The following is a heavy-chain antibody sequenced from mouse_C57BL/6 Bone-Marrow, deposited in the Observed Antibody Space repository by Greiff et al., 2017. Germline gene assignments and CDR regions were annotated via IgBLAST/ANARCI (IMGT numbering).Heavy chain of an antibody. CDR3: ARLTVVATDWYFDV. CDR2: IYPRSGNT. D-gene: IGHD1-1*01. J-gene: IGHJ1*03. CDR1: GYTFTSYG. V-gene: IGHV1-81*01. Sequence: VKLMESGAELARPGASVKLSCKASGYTFTSYGISWVKQRTGQGLEWIGEIYPRSGNTYYNEKFKGKATLTADKSSSTAYMELRSLTSEDSAVYFCARLTVVATDWYFDVWGTGTTVTVSS.